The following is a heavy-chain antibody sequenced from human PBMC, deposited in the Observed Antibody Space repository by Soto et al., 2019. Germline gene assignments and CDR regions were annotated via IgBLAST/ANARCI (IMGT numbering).Heavy chain of an antibody. CDR3: ASNPIKRYYGSGSYDY. V-gene: IGHV3-21*01. CDR2: ISSSSSYI. CDR1: GFTFSSYS. Sequence: PGGSLRLSCAASGFTFSSYSMNWVRQAPGKGLEWVSSISSSSSYIYYADSVKGRFTISRDNAKNSLYLQMNSLRAGDTAVYYCASNPIKRYYGSGSYDYWGQGTLVTVSS. D-gene: IGHD3-10*01. J-gene: IGHJ4*02.